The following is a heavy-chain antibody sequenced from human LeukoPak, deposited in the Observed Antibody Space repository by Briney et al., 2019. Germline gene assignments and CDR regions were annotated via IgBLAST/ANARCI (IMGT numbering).Heavy chain of an antibody. CDR2: ISGSGGTT. CDR3: AKDDRMSTGYGASDY. J-gene: IGHJ4*02. Sequence: GGSLRLSCAASGFTFSSYAMSWVRQAAGKGLEWASVISGSGGTTYYTDSVKGRFTISRDNSKNTLYLQMNSLRAEDTAVYYCAKDDRMSTGYGASDYWGQGTLVTVSS. CDR1: GFTFSSYA. D-gene: IGHD4/OR15-4a*01. V-gene: IGHV3-23*01.